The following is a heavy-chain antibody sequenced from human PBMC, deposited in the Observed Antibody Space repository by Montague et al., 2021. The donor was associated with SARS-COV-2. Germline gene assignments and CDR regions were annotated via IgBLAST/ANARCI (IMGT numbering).Heavy chain of an antibody. J-gene: IGHJ3*02. CDR1: GGAINSSNW. Sequence: SETLSLTCVVSGGAINSSNWWSWVRQPPGKGLEWIGSIYYSGSTYYNPSLKSRVTISVDTSKNQFSLKLSSVTAADTAVYYWARQYYGSSGEDAFDIWGQGTMVTVSS. D-gene: IGHD3-22*01. CDR3: ARQYYGSSGEDAFDI. V-gene: IGHV4-4*02. CDR2: IYYSGST.